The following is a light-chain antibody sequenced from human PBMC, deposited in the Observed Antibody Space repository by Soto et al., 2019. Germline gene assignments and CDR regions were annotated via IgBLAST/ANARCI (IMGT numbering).Light chain of an antibody. Sequence: EIEMTQSPATLSVSPGERATLSCRASQSVSINLVWYQQKPGQAPRLLIYGVSTRATGIPARFSGSGSGTEFTLTISSLQSEDFAVYYCQQYNNWPWTFGQGTKVEIK. CDR2: GVS. CDR3: QQYNNWPWT. V-gene: IGKV3-15*01. CDR1: QSVSIN. J-gene: IGKJ1*01.